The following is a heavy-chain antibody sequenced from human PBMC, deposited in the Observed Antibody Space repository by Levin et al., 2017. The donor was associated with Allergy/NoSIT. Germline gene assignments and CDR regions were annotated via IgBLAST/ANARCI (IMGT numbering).Heavy chain of an antibody. CDR3: ARDFNPYDYGSGSYHYFYGMDV. J-gene: IGHJ6*02. V-gene: IGHV3-21*01. D-gene: IGHD3-10*01. CDR1: GFTFSSYS. Sequence: GESLKISCAASGFTFSSYSMNWVRQAPGKGLEWVSSISSSSSYIYYADSVKGRFTISRDNAKNSLYLQMNSLRAEDTAVYYCARDFNPYDYGSGSYHYFYGMDVWGQGTTVTVSS. CDR2: ISSSSSYI.